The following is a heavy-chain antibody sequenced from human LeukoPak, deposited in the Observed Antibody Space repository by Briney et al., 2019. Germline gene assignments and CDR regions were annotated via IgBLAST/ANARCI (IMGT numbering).Heavy chain of an antibody. CDR3: AREVHSGSYPYYFDY. CDR1: GGSISSSSYY. CDR2: IYYSGST. Sequence: SETLSLTCTVSGGSISSSSYYWGWIRQPPGKGLEWIGSIYYSGSTYYNPSLKSRVTISVDTSKNQFSLKLSSVTAADTAVYYCAREVHSGSYPYYFDYWGQRTLVTVSS. V-gene: IGHV4-39*07. D-gene: IGHD1-26*01. J-gene: IGHJ4*02.